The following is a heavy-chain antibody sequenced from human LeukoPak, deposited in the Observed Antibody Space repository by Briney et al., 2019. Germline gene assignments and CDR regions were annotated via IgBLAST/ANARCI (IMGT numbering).Heavy chain of an antibody. Sequence: ASVKVSCKASGYTFTSYDINWVRQATGQGLEWMGWMNPNSGNTGYAQKFQGRVTMTRDTSISTAYMELSSLRSEDTAVYYCARESPMAPPYHYYYMDVWGKGTTVTTSS. J-gene: IGHJ6*03. CDR3: ARESPMAPPYHYYYMDV. CDR1: GYTFTSYD. V-gene: IGHV1-8*01. CDR2: MNPNSGNT. D-gene: IGHD3-10*01.